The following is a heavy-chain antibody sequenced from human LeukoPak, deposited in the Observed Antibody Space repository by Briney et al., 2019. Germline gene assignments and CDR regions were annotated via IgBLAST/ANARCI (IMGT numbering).Heavy chain of an antibody. CDR2: INPSGGST. J-gene: IGHJ3*02. V-gene: IGHV1-46*01. CDR1: GYSFTSYY. Sequence: ASVKVSCKASGYSFTSYYIHWVRQAPGQGLEWMGIINPSGGSTSYAQKFQGRVTMTRDKSTSTIFIELSSLRSEDTAVYFCARVPDCSGGSCRHAFDIWGQGTMVTVSS. CDR3: ARVPDCSGGSCRHAFDI. D-gene: IGHD2-15*01.